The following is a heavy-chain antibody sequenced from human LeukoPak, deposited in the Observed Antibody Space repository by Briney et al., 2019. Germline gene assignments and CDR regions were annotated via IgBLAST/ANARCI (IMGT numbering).Heavy chain of an antibody. CDR2: INQDGSEK. Sequence: GGSLRLSCAVSGFTFRDYWMSWVRQAPGKGLEWVANINQDGSEKYYADSMKGRCTISRINAKNSLYLQMKSLRAEDTAVYYCVTERTVGFGELRSQYYYYYMDVWGKGTTVTVSS. CDR3: VTERTVGFGELRSQYYYYYMDV. CDR1: GFTFRDYW. D-gene: IGHD3-10*01. V-gene: IGHV3-7*01. J-gene: IGHJ6*03.